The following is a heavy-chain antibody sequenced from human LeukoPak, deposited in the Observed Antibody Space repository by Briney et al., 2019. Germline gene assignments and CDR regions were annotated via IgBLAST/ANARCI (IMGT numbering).Heavy chain of an antibody. CDR2: INPSGGST. CDR3: ARRSSGYDLDY. CDR1: GYTFTSCY. J-gene: IGHJ4*02. D-gene: IGHD5-12*01. V-gene: IGHV1-46*01. Sequence: ASVKVSCKASGYTFTSCYMHWVRQAPGQGLEWMGIINPSGGSTSYAQKFQGRVTMTRDTSTSTVYMELSSLRSEDTAVYYCARRSSGYDLDYWGQGTLVTVSS.